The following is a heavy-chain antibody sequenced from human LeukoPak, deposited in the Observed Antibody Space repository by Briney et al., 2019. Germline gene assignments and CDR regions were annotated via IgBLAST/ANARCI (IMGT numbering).Heavy chain of an antibody. CDR3: AREVEMATNFLDY. J-gene: IGHJ4*02. D-gene: IGHD5-24*01. Sequence: PSQTLSLTCAVSGGSISSGGYSWSWIRQPPGKGLEWVGYIYHSGSTYYNPSLKSRVTISVDRSKNQFSLKLGSVTAADTAVYYCAREVEMATNFLDYWGQGTLVTVSS. CDR2: IYHSGST. CDR1: GGSISSGGYS. V-gene: IGHV4-30-2*01.